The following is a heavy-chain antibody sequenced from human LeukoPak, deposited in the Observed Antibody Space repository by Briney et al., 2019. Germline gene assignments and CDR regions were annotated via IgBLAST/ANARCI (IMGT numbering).Heavy chain of an antibody. D-gene: IGHD2-21*01. Sequence: PGGSLRLSCEGSGFTFSNYAMGWVRQAPGKGPEWLSGISASGDRTHYVDSVKGRFIISRDNSKNTVFLQMTSLRVEDTALYYCGKDPNGDWVGGFDMWSQGTMVTVSS. CDR2: ISASGDRT. J-gene: IGHJ3*02. V-gene: IGHV3-23*01. CDR1: GFTFSNYA. CDR3: GKDPNGDWVGGFDM.